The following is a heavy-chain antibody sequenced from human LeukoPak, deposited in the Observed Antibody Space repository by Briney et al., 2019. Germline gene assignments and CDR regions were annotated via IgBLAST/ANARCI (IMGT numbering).Heavy chain of an antibody. CDR3: ARNTNWGVRGWFDP. V-gene: IGHV1-2*02. D-gene: IGHD7-27*01. CDR2: INPNSGGT. Sequence: ASVKVSCKASGYTFTGYYMHWVRQAPGQGLEWMGWINPNSGGTNYAQKFQGGVTMTRDTSISTAYMELSRLRSDDTAVYYCARNTNWGVRGWFDPWGQGTLVTVSS. J-gene: IGHJ5*02. CDR1: GYTFTGYY.